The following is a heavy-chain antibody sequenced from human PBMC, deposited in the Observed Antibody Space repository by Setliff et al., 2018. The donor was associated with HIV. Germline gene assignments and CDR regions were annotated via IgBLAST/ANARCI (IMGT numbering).Heavy chain of an antibody. D-gene: IGHD1-26*01. V-gene: IGHV1-69*13. J-gene: IGHJ3*02. Sequence: GPAVKVSCKASGGTFSSFAINWVRQAPGQGLGWVGGIIPVFGTTSYGHHFQGRVAITADASTSTAYLDLYSLRSGDTAVYYCARDHHSGSDWSRLGAFDIWGQGTVVTVSS. CDR3: ARDHHSGSDWSRLGAFDI. CDR1: GGTFSSFA. CDR2: IIPVFGTT.